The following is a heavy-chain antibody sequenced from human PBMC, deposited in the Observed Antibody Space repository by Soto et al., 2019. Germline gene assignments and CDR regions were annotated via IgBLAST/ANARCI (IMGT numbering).Heavy chain of an antibody. J-gene: IGHJ5*02. D-gene: IGHD6-13*01. CDR3: AHRPWYAFEP. V-gene: IGHV2-5*02. Sequence: QITLKESGPTLVKPTQTLTLTCTFSGFSLSTTGMGVGWIRQPPGKALERLALIYWDGEKRYSPSLKSRLTITKDTSKNQVVLTMTNMDPVDTATYYCAHRPWYAFEPWGQGILVTVSS. CDR1: GFSLSTTGMG. CDR2: IYWDGEK.